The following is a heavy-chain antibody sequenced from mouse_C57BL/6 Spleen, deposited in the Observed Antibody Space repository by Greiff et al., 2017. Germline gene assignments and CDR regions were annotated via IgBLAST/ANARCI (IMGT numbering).Heavy chain of an antibody. CDR2: IDPETGGT. J-gene: IGHJ4*01. CDR3: TRLDGNPYAMDY. V-gene: IGHV1-15*01. CDR1: GYTFTDYE. D-gene: IGHD2-1*01. Sequence: QVQLQQPGAELVRPGASVTLSCKASGYTFTDYEMHWVKQTPVHGLEWIGAIDPETGGTAYNQKFKGKAILTADKSSSTAYMELRSLTSEDSAVYYCTRLDGNPYAMDYWGQGTSVTVSS.